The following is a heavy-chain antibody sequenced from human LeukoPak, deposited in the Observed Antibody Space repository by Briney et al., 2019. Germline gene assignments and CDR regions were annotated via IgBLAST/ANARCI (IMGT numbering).Heavy chain of an antibody. Sequence: GGSLRLSCAASGFTFSSYAMHWVRQAPGEGLEWVAVISYDGSNKYYADSVKGRFTISRDNSKNTLYLQMNSLRAEDTAVYYCARDRWILGAFDIWGQGTMVTVSS. CDR2: ISYDGSNK. CDR1: GFTFSSYA. CDR3: ARDRWILGAFDI. V-gene: IGHV3-30-3*01. J-gene: IGHJ3*02. D-gene: IGHD4-23*01.